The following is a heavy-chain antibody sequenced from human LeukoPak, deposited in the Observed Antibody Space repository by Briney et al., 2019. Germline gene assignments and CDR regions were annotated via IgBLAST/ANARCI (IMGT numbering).Heavy chain of an antibody. Sequence: ASVKVSCKTSGYPFTTWEINWVRQAAGQGLEWMGGIIPIFGTANYAQKFQGRVTITTDESTSTAYMELSSLRSEDTAVYYCAREADPPDYYMDVWGKGTTVTVSS. CDR1: GYPFTTWE. CDR3: AREADPPDYYMDV. J-gene: IGHJ6*03. CDR2: IIPIFGTA. V-gene: IGHV1-69*05.